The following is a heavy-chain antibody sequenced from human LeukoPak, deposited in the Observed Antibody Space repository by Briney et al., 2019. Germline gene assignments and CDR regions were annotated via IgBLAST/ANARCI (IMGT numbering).Heavy chain of an antibody. CDR3: ARVRNHGDLLDV. CDR1: GFTFSSYS. V-gene: IGHV3-48*01. Sequence: HAGGSLRLSCAASGFTFSSYSMNWVRQAPGKGLEWVSYISSSSSTIYYADSVKGRFTISRDNAKNSLYLQMNSLRAEDTAVYYCARVRNHGDLLDVWGKGPTVTVPS. J-gene: IGHJ6*04. D-gene: IGHD1-14*01. CDR2: ISSSSSTI.